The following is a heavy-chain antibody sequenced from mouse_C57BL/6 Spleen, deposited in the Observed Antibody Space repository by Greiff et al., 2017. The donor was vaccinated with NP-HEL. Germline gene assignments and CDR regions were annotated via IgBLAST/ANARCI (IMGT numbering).Heavy chain of an antibody. D-gene: IGHD1-1*01. J-gene: IGHJ2*01. Sequence: QVQLQQPGAELVKPGASVKLSCKASGYTFTSYWMQWVKQRPGQGLEWIGEIDPSDSYTNYNQKFKGKATLTVDTSSSTAYMQLSSLTSEDSAVYYCARGRVSFGSSYPSQYFDYWGQGTTLTVSS. CDR2: IDPSDSYT. CDR3: ARGRVSFGSSYPSQYFDY. CDR1: GYTFTSYW. V-gene: IGHV1-50*01.